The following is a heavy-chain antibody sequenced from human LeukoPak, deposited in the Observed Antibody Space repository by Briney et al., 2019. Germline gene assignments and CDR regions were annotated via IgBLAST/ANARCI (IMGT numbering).Heavy chain of an antibody. CDR1: GFTFSSYA. J-gene: IGHJ4*02. V-gene: IGHV3-23*01. D-gene: IGHD2-8*01. CDR2: ISDSGGST. Sequence: GGALRVSCAASGFTFSSYAMSWVRQAPGKGLEWISAISDSGGSTYDADSVKGRFTISRDNSKNTLYLQMNSLRAEDTAVYYCAKDTSIGRYCTNGVCSPFDYGGEGTLVTVSS. CDR3: AKDTSIGRYCTNGVCSPFDY.